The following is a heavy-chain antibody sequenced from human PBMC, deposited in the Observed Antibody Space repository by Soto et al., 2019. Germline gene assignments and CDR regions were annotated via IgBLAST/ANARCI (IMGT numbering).Heavy chain of an antibody. D-gene: IGHD3-10*01. CDR1: GFTFSDYY. CDR3: ARDDYFGSGSYDFDC. V-gene: IGHV3-11*01. CDR2: ISTSGSST. Sequence: ESGGHLVKPGGSLRLSCAASGFTFSDYYMTWIRQAPGKGLEGVSYISTSGSSTYYADSVKGRFTISRDNAEDSLYLQMNSLTAEDTAVYYCARDDYFGSGSYDFDCWGQGTLVTVSS. J-gene: IGHJ4*02.